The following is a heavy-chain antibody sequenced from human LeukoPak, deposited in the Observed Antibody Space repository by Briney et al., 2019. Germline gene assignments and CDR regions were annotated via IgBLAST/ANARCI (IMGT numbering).Heavy chain of an antibody. J-gene: IGHJ4*02. V-gene: IGHV4-39*01. CDR3: ARPRYSGGWYYFDY. CDR2: IYYSGST. D-gene: IGHD6-19*01. CDR1: GGSISSSSYY. Sequence: PSETLSLTCTVSGGSISSSSYYWGWIRQPPGKGLEWIGSIYYSGSTYYNPSLKSRVTISVDTSKNQFSLKLSSVTAADTAVYYCARPRYSGGWYYFDYWGQGTLVTVSS.